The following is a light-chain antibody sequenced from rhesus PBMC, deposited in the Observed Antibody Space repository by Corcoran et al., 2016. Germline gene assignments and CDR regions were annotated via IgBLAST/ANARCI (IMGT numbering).Light chain of an antibody. V-gene: IGKV1-74*01. Sequence: DIQMTQSPSSLSASVGDRGTITCRASEKVNNYLNWYQQKPGKAPKLLIYKASTLQSGVPSRFSGRGSGTDYTFTISSLQPEDVAPYSCRHGYCPPYSFVQGTKVEI. CDR1: EKVNNY. CDR2: KAS. CDR3: RHGYCPPYS. J-gene: IGKJ2*01.